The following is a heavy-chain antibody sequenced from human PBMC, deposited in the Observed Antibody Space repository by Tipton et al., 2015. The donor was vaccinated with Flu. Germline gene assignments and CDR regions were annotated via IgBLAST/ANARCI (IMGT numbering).Heavy chain of an antibody. D-gene: IGHD3-22*01. CDR3: ARHRWFYDSSGYYFGPRFDY. J-gene: IGHJ4*02. CDR2: IYYSGST. CDR1: GGSISSSSYY. V-gene: IGHV4-39*01. Sequence: LRLSCTVSGGSISSSSYYWGWIRQPPGKGLEWIGSIYYSGSTYYNPSLKSRVTISVDTSKNQFSLKLSSVTAADTAVYYCARHRWFYDSSGYYFGPRFDYWGQGTLVTVSS.